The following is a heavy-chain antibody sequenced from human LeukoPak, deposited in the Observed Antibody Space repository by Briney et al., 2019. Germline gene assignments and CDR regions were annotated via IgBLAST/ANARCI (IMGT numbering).Heavy chain of an antibody. V-gene: IGHV1-3*01. CDR1: GYTFTSYA. J-gene: IGHJ4*02. D-gene: IGHD6-19*01. CDR2: INAGNGNT. CDR3: ARDKSIGSSGIVY. Sequence: GASVKVSRKASGYTFTSYAMHWVRQAPGQRLEWMGWINAGNGNTKYSQKFQGRVTITRDTSASTAYMELSSLRSEDTAVYYCARDKSIGSSGIVYWGQGTLVTVSS.